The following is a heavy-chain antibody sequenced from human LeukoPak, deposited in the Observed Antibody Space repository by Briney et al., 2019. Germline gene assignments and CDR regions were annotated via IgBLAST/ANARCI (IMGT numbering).Heavy chain of an antibody. D-gene: IGHD3-3*01. J-gene: IGHJ5*02. CDR3: TRGYDFWSGYWFDP. V-gene: IGHV4-59*01. CDR1: GGSISSYY. Sequence: SETLSLTCTVSGGSISSYYWSWIRQPPGKGLEWIGYIYYSGSTNYNPSLKSRVTISVDTSKNQFSLKLSSVTAADTAVYYCTRGYDFWSGYWFDPWGQGTLVTVSS. CDR2: IYYSGST.